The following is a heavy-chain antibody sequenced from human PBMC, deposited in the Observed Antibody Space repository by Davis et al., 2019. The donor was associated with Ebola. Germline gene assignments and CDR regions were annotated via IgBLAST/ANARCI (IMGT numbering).Heavy chain of an antibody. Sequence: PGGSLRPSCPASGFTFSSYAMTWVRQAPGKGLEWASTISGSGGSTYYTDSVKGRFTISRDNSNNTLYLQMNSLRAEDTAVYYCARGGGFDFNDVWGQGTMVTVSS. V-gene: IGHV3-23*01. J-gene: IGHJ3*01. CDR1: GFTFSSYA. D-gene: IGHD3-3*01. CDR3: ARGGGFDFNDV. CDR2: ISGSGGST.